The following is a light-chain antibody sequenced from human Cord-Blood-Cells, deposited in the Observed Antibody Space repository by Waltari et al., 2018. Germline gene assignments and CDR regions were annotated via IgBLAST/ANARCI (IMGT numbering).Light chain of an antibody. V-gene: IGLV9-49*01. CDR3: GADHGSGSNFVYV. Sequence: QPVLAQPPSASASLGASVTLTCTLSSGYSNYKVDWYQQRPGQGPRFEMRVGTGGIVGSKGDGIPDRFSVLGSGLNRYLTIKNIQEEDESDYHCGADHGSGSNFVYVFGTGTKVTVL. J-gene: IGLJ1*01. CDR2: VGTGGIVG. CDR1: SGYSNYK.